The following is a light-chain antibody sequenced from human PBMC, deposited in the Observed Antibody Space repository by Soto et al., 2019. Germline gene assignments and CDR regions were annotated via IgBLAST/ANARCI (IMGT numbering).Light chain of an antibody. V-gene: IGKV3-15*01. CDR3: QQYNNWPRT. Sequence: EVVMTQSPATLYVSPGERATLSCRASQSVGSYLAWYQQKPGQAPRLLIYGASTRAAGISPRFSGGGSGTEFTLIISSLQSEDFAVYYCQQYNNWPRTFGQGTK. J-gene: IGKJ1*01. CDR1: QSVGSY. CDR2: GAS.